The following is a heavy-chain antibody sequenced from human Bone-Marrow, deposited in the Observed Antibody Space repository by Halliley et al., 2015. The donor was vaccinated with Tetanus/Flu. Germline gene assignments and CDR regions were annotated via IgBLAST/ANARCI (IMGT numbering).Heavy chain of an antibody. J-gene: IGHJ4*02. Sequence: LVKPTQTLTLTCTFSGFSLKTSGMCVSWIRQPPGKSLEWLALIDWDDDKYYSTSLKSRLTISGDTSKNQVVLTMTNMDQGDTGTYYCARSVRYHFDYWGQGSLVPVSS. CDR3: ARSVRYHFDY. V-gene: IGHV2-70*01. CDR2: IDWDDDK. CDR1: GFSLKTSGMC. D-gene: IGHD1-20*01.